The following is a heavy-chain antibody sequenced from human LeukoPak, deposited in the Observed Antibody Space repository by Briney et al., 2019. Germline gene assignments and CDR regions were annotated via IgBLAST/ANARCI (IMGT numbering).Heavy chain of an antibody. CDR2: IYYSGST. V-gene: IGHV4-59*08. CDR1: GGSISSYY. D-gene: IGHD2-21*02. J-gene: IGHJ5*02. Sequence: SETLSLTCTVSGGSISSYYWSWIRQPPGKVLEWIGYIYYSGSTNYNPSLKSRVTISVDTSKNQFSLKLSSVTAADTAVYYCARHPSTYCGGDCYSFWFDPWGQGTLVTVSS. CDR3: ARHPSTYCGGDCYSFWFDP.